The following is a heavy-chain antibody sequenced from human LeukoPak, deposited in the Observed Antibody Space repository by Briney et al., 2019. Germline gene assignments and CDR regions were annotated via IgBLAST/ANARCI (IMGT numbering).Heavy chain of an antibody. V-gene: IGHV1-24*01. CDR3: AALPQRYTRGLSPLWY. CDR1: GYTLSTLS. J-gene: IGHJ4*02. Sequence: ASVKVSCKISGYTLSTLSMHWVRQAPGKGLEWMAGFDPEDGLTIYAEKFQGRVTMTEDTSTHTTYMELSSLRSEDTAVYYCAALPQRYTRGLSPLWYWGQGTLVTVSS. D-gene: IGHD3-9*01. CDR2: FDPEDGLT.